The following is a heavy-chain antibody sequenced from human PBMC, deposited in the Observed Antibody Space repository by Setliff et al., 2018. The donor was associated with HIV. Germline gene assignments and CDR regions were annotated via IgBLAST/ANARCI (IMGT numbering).Heavy chain of an antibody. D-gene: IGHD3-10*01. Sequence: SETLSLTCAVYGGSFSGFYWSWIRQPPGKGLEWIGEINHSGSTNYNPSLKSRVTISVDTSKNQFSLNLNSVTATDTAVYFCARQGLTMNPGVPAPILYFFDYWGQGILVTV. CDR1: GGSFSGFY. V-gene: IGHV4-34*01. CDR3: ARQGLTMNPGVPAPILYFFDY. CDR2: INHSGST. J-gene: IGHJ4*02.